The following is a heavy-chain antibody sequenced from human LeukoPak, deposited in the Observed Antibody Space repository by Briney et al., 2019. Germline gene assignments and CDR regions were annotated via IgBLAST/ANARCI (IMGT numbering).Heavy chain of an antibody. CDR1: GGSITINNYY. Sequence: PSETLSLTCTVSGGSITINNYYWAWIRQPPGQGLEWIGSIYYSGSTYYSPSLKSRVIISVDTSKNQFSLNLISVTAADTAVYYCARHEVNPNFDYCGQGTLVTVSS. V-gene: IGHV4-39*01. CDR2: IYYSGST. CDR3: ARHEVNPNFDY. J-gene: IGHJ4*02.